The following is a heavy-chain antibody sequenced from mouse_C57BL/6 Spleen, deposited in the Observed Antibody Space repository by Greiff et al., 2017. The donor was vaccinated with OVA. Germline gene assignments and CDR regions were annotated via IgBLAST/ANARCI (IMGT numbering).Heavy chain of an antibody. V-gene: IGHV1-69*01. CDR2: IDPSDSNN. D-gene: IGHD1-1*01. J-gene: IGHJ3*02. Sequence: VQLQQPGAELVMPGASVKLSCKASGYTFTSYWMHWVKQRPGQGLEWIGEIDPSDSNNTYNQQFKGKSTLTVDKSSSTTYMQLSSLTSEDSAVYYCARDDTTEWGQGTLVTVSA. CDR1: GYTFTSYW. CDR3: ARDDTTE.